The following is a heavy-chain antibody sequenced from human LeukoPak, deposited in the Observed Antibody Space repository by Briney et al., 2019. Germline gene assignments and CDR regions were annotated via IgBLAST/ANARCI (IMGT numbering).Heavy chain of an antibody. D-gene: IGHD1-14*01. Sequence: SETLSLTCTVSLDSTTSNFWSWVRQPPGKGLEWIGEIHRSGSPNYNPSLQSRVTISIDRSRNQIVLALSSVTAADTAVYCCAREILGGFNPGAYWGQGTLVTVSS. V-gene: IGHV4-4*01. CDR3: AREILGGFNPGAY. J-gene: IGHJ4*02. CDR1: LDSTTSNF. CDR2: IHRSGSP.